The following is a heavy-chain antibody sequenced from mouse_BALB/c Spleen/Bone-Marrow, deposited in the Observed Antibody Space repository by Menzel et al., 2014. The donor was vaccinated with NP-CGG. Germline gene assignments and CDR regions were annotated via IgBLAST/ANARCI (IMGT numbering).Heavy chain of an antibody. CDR2: IYPGDGDT. CDR1: GYAFSVYW. V-gene: IGHV1-80*01. CDR3: ARGGISVDY. Sequence: VMLVESGAELVRPGSSVKISCKASGYAFSVYWMNWVKQRPGQGLEWIGQIYPGDGDTNYNGKFKGRATLTAVKSSNTAYMQPSSLTSEDSAVYFCARGGISVDYWGQGTTLTVSS. J-gene: IGHJ2*01.